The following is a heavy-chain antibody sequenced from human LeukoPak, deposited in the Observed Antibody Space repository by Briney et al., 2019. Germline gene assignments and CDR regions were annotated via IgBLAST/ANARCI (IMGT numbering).Heavy chain of an antibody. J-gene: IGHJ4*02. D-gene: IGHD3-10*01. Sequence: GGSLRLSCAASGFTFSSYAIHWVRQAPGKGLEWVALISYDGSNKYYADSVKGRFTISRDKSKNTLYLQMNSLRAEDTAVYYCAKSRLWFGELFGYWGQGTLVTVSS. CDR2: ISYDGSNK. CDR1: GFTFSSYA. CDR3: AKSRLWFGELFGY. V-gene: IGHV3-30*04.